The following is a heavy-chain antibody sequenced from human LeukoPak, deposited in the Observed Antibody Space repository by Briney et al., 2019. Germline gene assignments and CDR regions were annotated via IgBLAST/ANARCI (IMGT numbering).Heavy chain of an antibody. D-gene: IGHD3-22*01. CDR3: ARDSDDSSGYYRDY. J-gene: IGHJ4*02. V-gene: IGHV1-2*02. CDR1: GYTFTGYY. CDR2: INPNSGGT. Sequence: ASVKVSCKASGYTFTGYYMHWVRQAPGQGLEWMGWINPNSGGTNYAQKFQGRVTMTRDTSISTAYMELRSLRSDDTAVYYCARDSDDSSGYYRDYWGQGTLVTVSS.